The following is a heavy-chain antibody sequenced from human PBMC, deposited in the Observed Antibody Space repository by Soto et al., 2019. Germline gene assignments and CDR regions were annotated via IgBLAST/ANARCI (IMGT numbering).Heavy chain of an antibody. D-gene: IGHD5-12*01. CDR2: ISYDGSNK. V-gene: IGHV3-30*18. CDR1: GFTFSSYG. Sequence: GGSLRLSCAASGFTFSSYGMHWVRQAPGKGLEWVAVISYDGSNKYYADSVKGRFTISRDNSKNTLYLQMNSLRAEDTAVYYCAKDRWEFGYSGYDLGPRVYYYYGMDVWGQGTTVTVSS. CDR3: AKDRWEFGYSGYDLGPRVYYYYGMDV. J-gene: IGHJ6*02.